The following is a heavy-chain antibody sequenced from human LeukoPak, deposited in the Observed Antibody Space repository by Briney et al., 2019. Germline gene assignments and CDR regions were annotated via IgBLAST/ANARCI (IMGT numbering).Heavy chain of an antibody. Sequence: PSETLSLTCTVSGGSISSGGYYWSWIRQPPGKGLEWIGEINHSGSTNYNPSLKSRVTISVDTSKNQFSLKLSSVTAADTAVYYCARQGSGSYRLFDCWGQGTLVTVSS. CDR3: ARQGSGSYRLFDC. D-gene: IGHD3-10*01. CDR1: GGSISSGGYY. CDR2: INHSGST. V-gene: IGHV4-39*01. J-gene: IGHJ4*02.